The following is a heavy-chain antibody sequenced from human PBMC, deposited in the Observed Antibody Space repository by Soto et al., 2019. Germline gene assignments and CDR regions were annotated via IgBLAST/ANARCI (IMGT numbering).Heavy chain of an antibody. Sequence: QEQLVQSGAEVKKPGSSVKVSCKDSGGLFSSFAISWVRQAPGQGLEWMGGIIPVFGTTNYAQKVQGRVTTTADESTNTAYMELSSLPSDDTAMYYCARGGGPYVWFNEFWGQGTQVTVSS. V-gene: IGHV1-69*01. CDR3: ARGGGPYVWFNEF. J-gene: IGHJ4*02. CDR1: GGLFSSFA. CDR2: IIPVFGTT. D-gene: IGHD3-16*01.